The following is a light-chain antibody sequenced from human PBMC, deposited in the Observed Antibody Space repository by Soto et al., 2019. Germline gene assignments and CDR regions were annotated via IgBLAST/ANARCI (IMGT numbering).Light chain of an antibody. CDR1: SSDIGDYTH. J-gene: IGLJ2*01. Sequence: LTQPASVSGSPGQSITISCTGTSSDIGDYTHVSWYQQHPGKAPKLIIYEVSDRPSGVSNRFSGSKSGNTASLTISGLQTEDEADYYCCSYTSSSTSAVFGGGTKVTVL. CDR3: CSYTSSSTSAV. CDR2: EVS. V-gene: IGLV2-14*01.